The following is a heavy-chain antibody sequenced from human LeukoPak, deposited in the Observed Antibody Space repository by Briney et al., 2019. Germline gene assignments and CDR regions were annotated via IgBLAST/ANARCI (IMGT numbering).Heavy chain of an antibody. CDR3: AKYSIRFLEWLSPLDY. D-gene: IGHD3-3*01. Sequence: GGPLRPSLAAPGFTFSSNPMSWFAQAPGKGLGWVSAISGSGGSTYYADSVKGRFTISRDNSKNTLYLQMNSLRAEDTAVYYCAKYSIRFLEWLSPLDYWGQGTLVTVSS. V-gene: IGHV3-23*01. CDR2: ISGSGGST. J-gene: IGHJ4*02. CDR1: GFTFSSNP.